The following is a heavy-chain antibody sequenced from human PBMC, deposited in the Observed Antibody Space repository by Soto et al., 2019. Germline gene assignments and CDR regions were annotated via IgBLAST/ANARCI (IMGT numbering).Heavy chain of an antibody. CDR3: ATRITVFGLLIPPFDP. CDR2: INHTGST. CDR1: GGSVNGYY. D-gene: IGHD3-3*01. Sequence: PSETLSLTCAVYGGSVNGYYWSWIRQPPGKGLEWIGEINHTGSTNYNPSLKSRVTMSVDTSKNQFSLRLSSVTAADTAIYYCATRITVFGLLIPPFDPWGQGTQVTVSS. J-gene: IGHJ5*02. V-gene: IGHV4-34*01.